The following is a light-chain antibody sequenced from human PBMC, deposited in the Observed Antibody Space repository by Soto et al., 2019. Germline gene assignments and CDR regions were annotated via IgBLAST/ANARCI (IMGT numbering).Light chain of an antibody. CDR3: LQDYSSPWT. V-gene: IGKV1-6*01. CDR2: AAS. Sequence: AIQMTQSPCSLSASLGDRVTITCRASQGVRNDLVWYQQKPGKAPRLLIYAASSLQSGVPSKFSGSGSGTDFTLTISSLQPEDFATYYCLQDYSSPWTFGQGTKVEI. J-gene: IGKJ1*01. CDR1: QGVRND.